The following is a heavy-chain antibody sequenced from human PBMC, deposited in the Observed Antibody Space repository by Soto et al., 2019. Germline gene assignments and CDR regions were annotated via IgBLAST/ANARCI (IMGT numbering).Heavy chain of an antibody. V-gene: IGHV3-33*08. CDR3: ARDGVWRLELRGGGMDV. Sequence: PGGSLRLSCAASGFTFSSYAMHWVRQAPGKGLEWVAVIWYDGSNKYYADSVKGRFTISRDNSKNTLYLQMNSLRAEDTAVYYCARDGVWRLELRGGGMDVWGQGTTVTVPS. J-gene: IGHJ6*02. CDR2: IWYDGSNK. CDR1: GFTFSSYA. D-gene: IGHD1-7*01.